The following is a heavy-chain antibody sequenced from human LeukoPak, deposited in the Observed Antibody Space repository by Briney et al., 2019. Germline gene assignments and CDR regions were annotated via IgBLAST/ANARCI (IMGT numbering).Heavy chain of an antibody. CDR2: IYYSGST. D-gene: IGHD6-19*01. Sequence: KPSETLSLTCTVSGGSFSIFYWSWIRQPPGKALEWIGNIYYSGSTNYSPSLESRVTISVDTSKNHFSLRLSSVTAADTAVYYCARLVNSGWYYFDNWGQGTLVTVSS. V-gene: IGHV4-59*08. CDR1: GGSFSIFY. J-gene: IGHJ4*02. CDR3: ARLVNSGWYYFDN.